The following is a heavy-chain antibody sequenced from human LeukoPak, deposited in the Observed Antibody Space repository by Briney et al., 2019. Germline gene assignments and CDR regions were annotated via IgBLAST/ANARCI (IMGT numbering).Heavy chain of an antibody. J-gene: IGHJ4*02. V-gene: IGHV3-53*01. D-gene: IGHD4-23*01. CDR2: IYSGGST. Sequence: GGSLRLSCAASGFTFSDYYMSWVRQAPGKGLEWVSVIYSGGSTYYADSVKGRFTISRDNSKNTLYLQMNSLRAEDTAVYYCARWGSTVGPLGGQEPLVPVPS. CDR3: ARWGSTVGPL. CDR1: GFTFSDYY.